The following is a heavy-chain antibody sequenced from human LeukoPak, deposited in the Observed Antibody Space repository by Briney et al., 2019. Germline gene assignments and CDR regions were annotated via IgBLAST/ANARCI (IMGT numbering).Heavy chain of an antibody. CDR3: ARDSPSIRGYCYYYGMDV. CDR1: DDSFSSHY. D-gene: IGHD3-10*01. CDR2: ISYIGGT. J-gene: IGHJ6*02. Sequence: PSETLCLTCAVSDDSFSSHYWTWIRQPPGKGLEWVGYISYIGGTNYNPSLKSRVTISIDTSRNQFSLRLSSVTAADTAGYYCARDSPSIRGYCYYYGMDVWGQGTTVTVSS. V-gene: IGHV4-59*11.